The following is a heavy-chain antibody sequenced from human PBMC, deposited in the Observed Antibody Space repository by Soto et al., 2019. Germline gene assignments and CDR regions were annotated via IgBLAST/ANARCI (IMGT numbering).Heavy chain of an antibody. CDR1: GFTFSSYA. D-gene: IGHD1-26*01. J-gene: IGHJ6*02. V-gene: IGHV3-30-3*01. CDR2: ISYDGSNK. Sequence: PGGSLRLSCAASGFTFSSYAMHWVRQAPGKGLEWVAVISYDGSNKYYADSVKGRFTISRDNSKNTLYLQMNSLRAEDTAVYYCARDGGGSYCYYSYGMDGWGQGPTVTVSS. CDR3: ARDGGGSYCYYSYGMDG.